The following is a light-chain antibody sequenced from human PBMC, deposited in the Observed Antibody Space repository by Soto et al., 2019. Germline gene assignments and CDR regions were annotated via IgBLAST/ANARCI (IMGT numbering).Light chain of an antibody. J-gene: IGKJ1*01. V-gene: IGKV3D-15*01. Sequence: EMVVTQSPATLSGTPGERATLSCRASQSISSNLVWYQQKPGQAPRLLIYGASSRATGIPDRFSGSGSGTDFTLTISRLEPEDFAVYYCQQYKNGWTFGQGSMV. CDR1: QSISSN. CDR3: QQYKNGWT. CDR2: GAS.